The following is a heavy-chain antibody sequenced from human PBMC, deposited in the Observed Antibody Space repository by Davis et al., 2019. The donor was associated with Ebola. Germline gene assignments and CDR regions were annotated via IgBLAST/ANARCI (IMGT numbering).Heavy chain of an antibody. D-gene: IGHD2-15*01. Sequence: PSETLSLTCAVYGGSFSGYYWSWIRQPPGKGLEWIGEINHSGSTNYNPSLKSRVTISVDTSKNQFSLKLSSVTAADTAVYYCARGKPYLRYYFDYWGQGTLVTVSS. CDR3: ARGKPYLRYYFDY. V-gene: IGHV4-34*01. CDR1: GGSFSGYY. CDR2: INHSGST. J-gene: IGHJ4*02.